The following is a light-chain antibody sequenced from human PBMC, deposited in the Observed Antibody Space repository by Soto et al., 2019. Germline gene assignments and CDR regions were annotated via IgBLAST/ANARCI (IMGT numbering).Light chain of an antibody. CDR2: DAS. CDR1: QSVSSY. J-gene: IGKJ3*01. CDR3: QQYNNWPQT. V-gene: IGKV3-11*01. Sequence: IVLTQSPATLSLSPGERATLSCRASQSVSSYLAWYQQKPGQAPRLLIYDASNRATGIPARFSGSGSGTDFTLTISSLEPEDFAVYYCQQYNNWPQTFGPGTKVDIK.